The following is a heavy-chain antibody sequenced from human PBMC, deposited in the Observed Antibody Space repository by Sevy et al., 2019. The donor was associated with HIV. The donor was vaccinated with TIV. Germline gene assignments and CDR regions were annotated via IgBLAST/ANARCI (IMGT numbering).Heavy chain of an antibody. V-gene: IGHV1-69*13. CDR2: IIPIFRTA. CDR3: ARDRDITFGGGDAFDI. J-gene: IGHJ3*02. D-gene: IGHD3-16*01. Sequence: SVKVSCKASGGTFDTYSISWLRQAPGQGLEWMGGIIPIFRTANYAQKFEGRVTITADESMSTAYMELSSLRSEDSAVYYCARDRDITFGGGDAFDIWGQGTMVTVSS. CDR1: GGTFDTYS.